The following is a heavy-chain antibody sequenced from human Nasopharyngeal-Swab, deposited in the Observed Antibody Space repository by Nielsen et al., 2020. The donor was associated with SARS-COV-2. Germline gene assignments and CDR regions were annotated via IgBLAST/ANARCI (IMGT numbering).Heavy chain of an antibody. CDR1: GFTFRSYS. CDR3: ARASRGTSTRTFDY. V-gene: IGHV3-21*01. J-gene: IGHJ4*02. D-gene: IGHD1-1*01. Sequence: GESLKISCAASGFTFRSYSMNWVRQAPGKGLEWVSSISSSSSYIYYADSVKGRFTICRDNAKNSLYLQMNSLRAEDTAVYYCARASRGTSTRTFDYWGQGTLVTVSS. CDR2: ISSSSSYI.